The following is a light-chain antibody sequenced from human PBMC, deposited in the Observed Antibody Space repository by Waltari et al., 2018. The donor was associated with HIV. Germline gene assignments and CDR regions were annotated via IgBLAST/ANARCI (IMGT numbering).Light chain of an antibody. J-gene: IGKJ1*01. CDR2: DAS. Sequence: DIQMTQSLSSLSASVGDRVTITCQASQDITNYLNWYQQRPGKAPKLLIYDASNLETGVPSRFSGSGSGTDFTFTISSLQPEDIATYYCQQYDNFPWTFGQGTKVELK. V-gene: IGKV1-33*01. CDR3: QQYDNFPWT. CDR1: QDITNY.